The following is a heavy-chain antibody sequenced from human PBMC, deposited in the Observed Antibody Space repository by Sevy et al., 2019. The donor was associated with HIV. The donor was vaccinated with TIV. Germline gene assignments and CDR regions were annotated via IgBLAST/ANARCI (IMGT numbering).Heavy chain of an antibody. D-gene: IGHD6-19*01. CDR3: AKDPGSSGWYGLHYYYYGMDV. CDR2: ISYDGSNK. V-gene: IGHV3-30*18. J-gene: IGHJ6*02. CDR1: GFTFSSYG. Sequence: GGSLRLSCAPSGFTFSSYGMHWVRQAPGKGLEWVAVISYDGSNKYYADSVKGRFTISRDNSKNTLYLQMNSLRAEDKAVYYCAKDPGSSGWYGLHYYYYGMDVWGQGTTVTVSS.